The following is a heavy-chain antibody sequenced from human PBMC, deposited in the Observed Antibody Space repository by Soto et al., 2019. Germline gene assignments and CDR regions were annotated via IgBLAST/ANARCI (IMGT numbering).Heavy chain of an antibody. CDR3: ARDGSVTLDV. CDR1: GGSISSYY. J-gene: IGHJ6*04. Sequence: TSETLSLTCTVSGGSISSYYWSWIRQPPGKGLEWIGYIYYSGSTNYNPSLKSRVTISVDTSKNQFSLKLSSVTAADTAVYYCARDGSVTLDVWGKGTTVTVSS. CDR2: IYYSGST. V-gene: IGHV4-59*01. D-gene: IGHD4-17*01.